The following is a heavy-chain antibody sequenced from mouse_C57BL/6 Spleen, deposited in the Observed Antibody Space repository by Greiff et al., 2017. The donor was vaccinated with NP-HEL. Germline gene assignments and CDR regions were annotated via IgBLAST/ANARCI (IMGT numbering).Heavy chain of an antibody. Sequence: QVQLQQSGAELVKPGASVKLSCKASGYTFTSYWMHWVKQRPGQGLEWIGMIHPNSGSTNYNEKFQSKATLTVDKSSSTADMQLSSLTSEGSAVYDCARSDGYGGFDYWGQGTTLTVSS. D-gene: IGHD2-3*01. CDR1: GYTFTSYW. J-gene: IGHJ2*01. CDR3: ARSDGYGGFDY. V-gene: IGHV1-64*01. CDR2: IHPNSGST.